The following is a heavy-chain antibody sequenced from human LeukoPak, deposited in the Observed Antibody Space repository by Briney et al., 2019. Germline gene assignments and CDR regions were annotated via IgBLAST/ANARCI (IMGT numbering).Heavy chain of an antibody. CDR3: AKGHGSGSYTNQYYFDY. Sequence: PGGSLRLSCAASGFTFSSYPMSRVRQAPGKWLEWVSAISGSGGSTYYADSVKGRFTISRDNSKNTLYLQMNSLRAEDTAVYYCAKGHGSGSYTNQYYFDYWGQGTLVTVSS. V-gene: IGHV3-23*01. D-gene: IGHD3-10*01. J-gene: IGHJ4*02. CDR2: ISGSGGST. CDR1: GFTFSSYP.